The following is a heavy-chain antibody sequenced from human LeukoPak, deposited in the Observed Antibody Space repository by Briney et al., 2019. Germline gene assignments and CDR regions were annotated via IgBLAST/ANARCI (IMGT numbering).Heavy chain of an antibody. CDR3: AREDYFGTNFDY. J-gene: IGHJ4*02. D-gene: IGHD2/OR15-2a*01. Sequence: SETLSLTCTVSGGSISSYYWSWIRQPPGKGLEWIGYIYYSGSTNYNPSLKSRVTISVDTSKNQFSLKLSSVTAADTAVYYCAREDYFGTNFDYWGQGTLVTVSS. V-gene: IGHV4-59*12. CDR1: GGSISSYY. CDR2: IYYSGST.